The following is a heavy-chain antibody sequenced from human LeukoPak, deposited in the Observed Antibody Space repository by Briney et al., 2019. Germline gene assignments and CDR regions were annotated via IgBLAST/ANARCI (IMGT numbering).Heavy chain of an antibody. CDR1: GFTFRNYW. V-gene: IGHV3-74*01. J-gene: IGHJ4*02. Sequence: GGSLRLSCAASGFTFRNYWMHWVRQTPGKGLVWVSRINRDGANTNYADSMKGRFTISRDKAKNTLYLEMNSLRAEDTALYYCVRDTSNYFDYWGQGTLVTVSS. CDR3: VRDTSNYFDY. CDR2: INRDGANT.